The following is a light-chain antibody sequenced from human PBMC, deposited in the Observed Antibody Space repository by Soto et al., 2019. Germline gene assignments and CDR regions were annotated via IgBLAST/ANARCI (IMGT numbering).Light chain of an antibody. J-gene: IGKJ1*01. CDR2: GAS. CDR3: QQYGNSRA. V-gene: IGKV3-20*01. Sequence: EIVLTQSPGTLSLSPGERATLSCRASQSVSTSYLAWYQQKPGQAPRLLIYGASSRATGIPDRFSGSGSGTDFTLTSSRLESEDFAVYCCQQYGNSRAFGQGTRVDFK. CDR1: QSVSTSY.